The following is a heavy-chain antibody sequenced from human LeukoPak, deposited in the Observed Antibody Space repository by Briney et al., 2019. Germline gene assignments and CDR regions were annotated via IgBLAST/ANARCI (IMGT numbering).Heavy chain of an antibody. CDR1: GFTFSSYE. D-gene: IGHD3-10*01. J-gene: IGHJ5*02. CDR3: AREVYYGSGSYYQRWFDP. V-gene: IGHV3-48*03. CDR2: ISGSGSTI. Sequence: GGSLRLSCAASGFTFSSYEMNWVRQAPGKGLEWISYISGSGSTIYYADSVKGRFTISRDNARSSLYLQMNSLRAEDMAVYYCAREVYYGSGSYYQRWFDPWGQGTLVTVSS.